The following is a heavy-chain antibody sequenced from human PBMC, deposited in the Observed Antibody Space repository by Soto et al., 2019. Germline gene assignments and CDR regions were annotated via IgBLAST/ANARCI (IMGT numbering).Heavy chain of an antibody. J-gene: IGHJ4*02. CDR1: GAPFSGYA. D-gene: IGHD2-2*01. CDR3: ASALVPAADGELWYGEHFDY. V-gene: IGHV1-69*12. Sequence: QFHLVQSGAGVKKPGSSVKVSCRASGAPFSGYAFGWVRRAPGQGLGWMGGIIPIFGTANYAQKFQGRVTITADESTSTAYMELSSLRSEDTAVYYCASALVPAADGELWYGEHFDYWGQGTLVTVSS. CDR2: IIPIFGTA.